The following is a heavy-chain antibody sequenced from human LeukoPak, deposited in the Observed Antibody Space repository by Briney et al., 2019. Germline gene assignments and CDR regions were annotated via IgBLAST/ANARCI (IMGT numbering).Heavy chain of an antibody. D-gene: IGHD4-11*01. Sequence: GASVKVSCKASGYTFTSYDISWVRQAPGQGLVWMGWISAYNGNTNYAQKLQGRATMTTDTSTSTAYMELRSLRSDDTAVYYCAREPSYSNYRPFDYWGQGTLVTVSS. CDR3: AREPSYSNYRPFDY. J-gene: IGHJ4*02. CDR2: ISAYNGNT. CDR1: GYTFTSYD. V-gene: IGHV1-18*01.